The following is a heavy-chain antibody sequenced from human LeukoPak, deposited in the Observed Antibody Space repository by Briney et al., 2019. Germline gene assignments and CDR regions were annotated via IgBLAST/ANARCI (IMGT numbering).Heavy chain of an antibody. CDR1: GFTFSSYA. CDR2: ISGSGGST. V-gene: IGHV3-23*01. CDR3: AKSRGYGSGSYYTLDY. D-gene: IGHD3-10*01. Sequence: GGSLRLSCAASGFTFSSYAMHWVRQAPGKGLEWVSAISGSGGSTYYADSVKGRFTISRDNSKNTLYLQMNSLRAEDTAVYYCAKSRGYGSGSYYTLDYWGQGTLVTVSS. J-gene: IGHJ4*02.